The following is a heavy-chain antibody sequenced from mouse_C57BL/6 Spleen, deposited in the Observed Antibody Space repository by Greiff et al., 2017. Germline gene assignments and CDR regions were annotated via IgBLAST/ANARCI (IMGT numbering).Heavy chain of an antibody. J-gene: IGHJ2*01. CDR3: AREHGYYHFYFDY. D-gene: IGHD2-3*01. CDR1: GFTFSSYA. CDR2: ISDGGSYT. V-gene: IGHV5-4*01. Sequence: EVMLVESGGGLVKPGGSLKLSCAASGFTFSSYAMSWVRQTPEKRLEWVATISDGGSYTYYPDNVKGRFTISRDNAKNNLYLQMSHLKSEDTAMYYCAREHGYYHFYFDYWGQGTTLTVSS.